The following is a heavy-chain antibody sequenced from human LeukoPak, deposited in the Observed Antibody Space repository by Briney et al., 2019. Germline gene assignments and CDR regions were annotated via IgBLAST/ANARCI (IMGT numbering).Heavy chain of an antibody. CDR2: ISYDGSNK. D-gene: IGHD3-10*01. Sequence: GGSLRLSCAASGFTFSSYGMHWVRQAPGKGLEWVAVISYDGSNKYYAASVKGRFTISRDNSKNTLYLQMNSLRAEDTAVYYCAKDTRGYYYGSGSYYPYYYYGMDVWGQGTTVTVSS. V-gene: IGHV3-30*18. CDR1: GFTFSSYG. J-gene: IGHJ6*02. CDR3: AKDTRGYYYGSGSYYPYYYYGMDV.